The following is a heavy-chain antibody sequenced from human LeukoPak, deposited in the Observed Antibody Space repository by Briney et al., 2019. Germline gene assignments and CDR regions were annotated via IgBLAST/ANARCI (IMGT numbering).Heavy chain of an antibody. V-gene: IGHV5-51*01. CDR1: GYNFTNYW. J-gene: IGHJ5*02. CDR3: ARQEGLDYYDSSGYYSNNWFDP. Sequence: GESLKISCKGSGYNFTNYWIGWVRQVPGKGLEWLGIIYPGDSDTRYSPSFQGQVTISADKSISTAYLQWSSLKASDTAMYYCARQEGLDYYDSSGYYSNNWFDPWGQGTLVTVSS. D-gene: IGHD3-22*01. CDR2: IYPGDSDT.